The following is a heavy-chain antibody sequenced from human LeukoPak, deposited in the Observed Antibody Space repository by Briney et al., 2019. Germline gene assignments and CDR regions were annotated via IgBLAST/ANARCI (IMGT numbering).Heavy chain of an antibody. Sequence: GGSLRLSCAASGFTFSDYYMSWIRQAPGKGLEWVSYISSSSSTIYYADSVKGRFTISRDNAKNSLYLQMNSLRAEDTAVYYCAREHDYVWGSYRPFDYWGQGTLVTVSS. CDR3: AREHDYVWGSYRPFDY. CDR2: ISSSSSTI. J-gene: IGHJ4*02. CDR1: GFTFSDYY. V-gene: IGHV3-11*01. D-gene: IGHD3-16*02.